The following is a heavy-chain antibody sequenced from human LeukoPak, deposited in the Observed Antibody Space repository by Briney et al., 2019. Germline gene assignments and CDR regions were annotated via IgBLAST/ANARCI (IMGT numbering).Heavy chain of an antibody. CDR3: VRGYCSGGSCSLPDY. V-gene: IGHV4-59*01. J-gene: IGHJ4*02. CDR1: GGSISIYY. Sequence: SETLSLTCTVSGGSISIYYWSLIRQPPGKGLEWIGYIYYSGSTNYNPSLKSRVTISVDTSKNQFSLKLSSVTAADTAVYYCVRGYCSGGSCSLPDYWGQGTLVTVSS. D-gene: IGHD2-15*01. CDR2: IYYSGST.